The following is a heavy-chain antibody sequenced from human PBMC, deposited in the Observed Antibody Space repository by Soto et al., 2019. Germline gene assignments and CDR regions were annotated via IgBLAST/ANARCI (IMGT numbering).Heavy chain of an antibody. V-gene: IGHV4-59*01. CDR1: GGSISSSY. Sequence: ASETLSLTCTVSGGSISSSYWSWIRQPPGKELEWIGYIYYTGSTYYSPSLKSRVIISLDASRTQFSLKLNSVTTADTAVYYCARDFWFEELSGGYYQYAMDVWGQGTTVTVS. CDR3: ARDFWFEELSGGYYQYAMDV. CDR2: IYYTGST. J-gene: IGHJ6*02. D-gene: IGHD3-10*01.